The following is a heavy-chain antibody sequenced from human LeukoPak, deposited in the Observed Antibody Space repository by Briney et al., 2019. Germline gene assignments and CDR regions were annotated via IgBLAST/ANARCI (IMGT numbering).Heavy chain of an antibody. Sequence: ASVKVSCKASGYTFTSYDINWVRQATGQGLEWMGWMNPNSGNTGYAQKFQGRVTMTRNTSISTAYVELSSLRSEDTAVYYCALVGATYDAFDFWGQGTMVTVSS. CDR3: ALVGATYDAFDF. V-gene: IGHV1-8*01. J-gene: IGHJ3*01. CDR1: GYTFTSYD. D-gene: IGHD1-26*01. CDR2: MNPNSGNT.